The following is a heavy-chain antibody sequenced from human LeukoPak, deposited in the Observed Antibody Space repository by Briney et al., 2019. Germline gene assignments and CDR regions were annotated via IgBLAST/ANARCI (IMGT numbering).Heavy chain of an antibody. CDR1: GFTFSSYA. V-gene: IGHV3-23*01. CDR3: AKDRQGYCSGGSCYPSRPLDY. J-gene: IGHJ4*02. D-gene: IGHD2-15*01. Sequence: GGSLRLSCAASGFTFSSYAVSWVRQAPGKGLEWVSGISGSGDSTYYADSVKGRFTISRDNSKNTLYLQMNSLRAEDTAVYYCAKDRQGYCSGGSCYPSRPLDYWGQGTLVTVSS. CDR2: ISGSGDST.